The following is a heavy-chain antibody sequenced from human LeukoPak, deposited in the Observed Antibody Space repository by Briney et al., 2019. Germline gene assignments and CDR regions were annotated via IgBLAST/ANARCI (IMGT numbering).Heavy chain of an antibody. CDR3: AKDRLGELYLNYFDY. D-gene: IGHD3-10*01. CDR1: GFTFSSYA. V-gene: IGHV3-23*01. Sequence: PGGSLRLSCAASGFTFSSYAMSWVRQAPGKGLEWVSAISGSGGRTYYADSVKGRFTISRDNTKNTMYLQMNRMRGEDTAVYYCAKDRLGELYLNYFDYWGQGTLVTVSS. CDR2: ISGSGGRT. J-gene: IGHJ4*02.